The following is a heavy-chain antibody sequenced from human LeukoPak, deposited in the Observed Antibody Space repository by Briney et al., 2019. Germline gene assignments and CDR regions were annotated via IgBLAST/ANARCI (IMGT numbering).Heavy chain of an antibody. Sequence: GGSLRLSCAAPGSIFSTYWMSWVRKAPGKGLERVANIKQDGSEKYYVDSVKGRFTISRDNAKNSLYLQMNSLRAEDTAVYYCARETYNEVYFDYWGQGTLVTVSS. J-gene: IGHJ4*02. CDR2: IKQDGSEK. CDR1: GSIFSTYW. V-gene: IGHV3-7*01. CDR3: ARETYNEVYFDY. D-gene: IGHD1-1*01.